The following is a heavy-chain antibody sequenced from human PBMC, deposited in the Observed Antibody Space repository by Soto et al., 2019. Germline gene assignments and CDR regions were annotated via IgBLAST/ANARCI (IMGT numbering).Heavy chain of an antibody. V-gene: IGHV1-69*13. J-gene: IGHJ6*02. CDR2: IIPIFGTA. CDR1: GGTFSSYA. CDR3: ARAVNHYYGMDV. Sequence: SVKVSCKASGGTFSSYAISWVRQAPGQGLEWMGGIIPIFGTANYAQKFQGRVTITADESTSTAYMELSSLRSEDTAVYYCARAVNHYYGMDVWGQGTTVTVSS. D-gene: IGHD3-22*01.